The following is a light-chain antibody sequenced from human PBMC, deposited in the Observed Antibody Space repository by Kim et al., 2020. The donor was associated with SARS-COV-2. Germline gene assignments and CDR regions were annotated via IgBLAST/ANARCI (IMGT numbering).Light chain of an antibody. Sequence: SVGGRATLYCRASQSGSRHLACYQQKLGQATRHLIYGASTRATGIPARFSGSGYRTEITLTISSLQSEDLAVYYCQQYNNWPPQYTFGQGTKLEI. V-gene: IGKV3-15*01. CDR2: GAS. CDR3: QQYNNWPPQYT. J-gene: IGKJ2*01. CDR1: QSGSRH.